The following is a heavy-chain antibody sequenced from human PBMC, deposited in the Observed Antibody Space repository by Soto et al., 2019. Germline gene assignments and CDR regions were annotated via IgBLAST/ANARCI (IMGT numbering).Heavy chain of an antibody. Sequence: VGSLRLSCSASGFTFRSYSMNWVRQAPWKRHEWVSSISSSSSYIYYADSVKGRFTISRDNAKNSLYLQMNSLRAEDTAVYYCARSLRRKPGSVAGTSGCDYWGQGTLVTVSS. CDR2: ISSSSSYI. V-gene: IGHV3-21*01. D-gene: IGHD6-19*01. CDR3: ARSLRRKPGSVAGTSGCDY. J-gene: IGHJ4*02. CDR1: GFTFRSYS.